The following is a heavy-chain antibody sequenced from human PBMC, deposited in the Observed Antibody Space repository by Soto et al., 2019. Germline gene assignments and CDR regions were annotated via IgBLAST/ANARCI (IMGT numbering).Heavy chain of an antibody. V-gene: IGHV4-61*01. D-gene: IGHD3-10*01. Sequence: LETLSLTCTVSGGSVSSGSYYWSWIRQPPGKGLEWIGYIYYSGSTNYNPSLKSRVTISVDTSKNQFSLKLSSVTAADTAVYYCARGGSGSYSYNWFDPWGQGTLVTVSS. CDR2: IYYSGST. CDR1: GGSVSSGSYY. CDR3: ARGGSGSYSYNWFDP. J-gene: IGHJ5*02.